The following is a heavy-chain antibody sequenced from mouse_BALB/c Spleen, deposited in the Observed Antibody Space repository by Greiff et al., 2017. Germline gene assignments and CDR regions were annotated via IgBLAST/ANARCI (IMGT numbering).Heavy chain of an antibody. CDR1: GFTFSDYG. J-gene: IGHJ3*01. CDR3: ARERGSTMITTGFAY. Sequence: EVKVEESGGGLVQPGGSRKLSCAASGFTFSDYGMAWVRQAPGKGPEWVAFISNLAYSIYYADTVTGRFTISRENAKNTLYLEMSSLRSEDTAMYYCARERGSTMITTGFAYWGQGTLVTVSA. V-gene: IGHV5-15*02. CDR2: ISNLAYSI. D-gene: IGHD2-4*01.